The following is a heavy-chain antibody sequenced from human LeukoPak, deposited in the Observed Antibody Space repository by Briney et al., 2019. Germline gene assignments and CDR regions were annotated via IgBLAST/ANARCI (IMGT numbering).Heavy chain of an antibody. CDR1: GASLSSHY. CDR2: IYHSGTT. V-gene: IGHV4-59*11. J-gene: IGHJ4*02. D-gene: IGHD4-17*01. Sequence: SETLSLTCTVSGASLSSHYWYRIRQSPGKGPEWIGYIYHSGTTKYNPSLKSRVTISADTSKSQFSLTVSSVTAADTAVYYCAAEYEYGDHDYWGQGTLVTVSS. CDR3: AAEYEYGDHDY.